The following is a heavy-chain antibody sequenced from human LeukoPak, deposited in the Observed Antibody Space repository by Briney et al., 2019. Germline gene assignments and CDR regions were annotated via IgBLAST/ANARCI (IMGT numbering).Heavy chain of an antibody. CDR2: IYYSGST. J-gene: IGHJ4*02. V-gene: IGHV4-31*03. Sequence: ASETLSLTCTVSGGSISSGGYYWSWIRQHPGKGLEWIGYIYYSGSTYYNPSLKSRVTISVDTSKNQFSLKLSSVTAADTAVYYCARGVYYDSSGYYRRARYYFDYWGQGTLVTVSS. CDR1: GGSISSGGYY. D-gene: IGHD3-22*01. CDR3: ARGVYYDSSGYYRRARYYFDY.